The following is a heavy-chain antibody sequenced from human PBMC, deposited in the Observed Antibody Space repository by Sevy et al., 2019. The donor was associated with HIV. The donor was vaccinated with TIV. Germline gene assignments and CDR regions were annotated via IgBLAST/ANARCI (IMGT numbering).Heavy chain of an antibody. D-gene: IGHD3-22*01. Sequence: GGSLRLSCTVSGFTFGDYAMSWFRQAPGMGLEWVGLIRSKDYGGATEYAASVKGRFTISRDDSKSIADLQMNSLKTEDTAVYYCTRGYYYDSSGYSDYWGQGTLVTVSS. CDR3: TRGYYYDSSGYSDY. CDR1: GFTFGDYA. V-gene: IGHV3-49*03. CDR2: IRSKDYGGAT. J-gene: IGHJ4*02.